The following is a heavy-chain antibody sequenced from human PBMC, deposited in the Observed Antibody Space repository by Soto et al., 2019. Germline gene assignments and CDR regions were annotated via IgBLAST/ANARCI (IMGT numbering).Heavy chain of an antibody. CDR3: ARGGPVDTMDYFDY. CDR2: THHSRGT. Sequence: SETLSLTCGISGHSIIGTHWWSWVRRPPGKGLEFIGETHHSRGTNYNPSLRSRVTISVDTSKNQFSLKLSSVAAADTAVYYCARGGPVDTMDYFDYWGQGTLVTVSS. J-gene: IGHJ4*02. V-gene: IGHV4-4*02. CDR1: GHSIIGTHW. D-gene: IGHD5-18*01.